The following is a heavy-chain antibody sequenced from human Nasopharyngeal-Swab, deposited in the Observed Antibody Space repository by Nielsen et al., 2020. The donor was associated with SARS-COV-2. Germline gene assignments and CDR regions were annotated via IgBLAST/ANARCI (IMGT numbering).Heavy chain of an antibody. Sequence: GSLRLSCTVSGGSISSSSYYWGWIRQPPGKGLEWIGSIYYSGSTYYNPSLKSRVTISVDTSKNQFSLKLSSVTAADTAVYYCATYGYGSYYYYYMDVWGKGTTGTVSS. J-gene: IGHJ6*03. CDR1: GGSISSSSYY. CDR3: ATYGYGSYYYYYMDV. V-gene: IGHV4-39*01. D-gene: IGHD5-18*01. CDR2: IYYSGST.